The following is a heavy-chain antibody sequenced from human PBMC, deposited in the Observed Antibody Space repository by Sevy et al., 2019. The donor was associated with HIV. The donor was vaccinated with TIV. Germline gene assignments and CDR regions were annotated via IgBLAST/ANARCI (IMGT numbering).Heavy chain of an antibody. Sequence: QLGGSLRLSCTASGFTFADYGMGWFRQAPGKGLEWVGFIRGKAHGGTTEYAASAKGRFTISRDDSKSIAYLQMNSLKNEDTAVYFCSRNGEDYYDILTGQFHFDYWGQGALVTVSS. V-gene: IGHV3-49*03. CDR1: GFTFADYG. D-gene: IGHD3-9*01. CDR3: SRNGEDYYDILTGQFHFDY. CDR2: IRGKAHGGTT. J-gene: IGHJ4*02.